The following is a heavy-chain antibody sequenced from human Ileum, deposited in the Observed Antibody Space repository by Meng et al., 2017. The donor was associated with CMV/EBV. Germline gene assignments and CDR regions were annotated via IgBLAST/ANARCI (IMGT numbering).Heavy chain of an antibody. V-gene: IGHV3-74*01. Sequence: EWQLWRSGRGLVRAWGSLTLSYVTCRFDFGNNVMNLFRTAPGKGLWWVSRITSYETTTAYADSVKGRFTISRDNAKNTLFLQMDRLRAEDTAIYYCSRSSYSYFFAYWGQGTLVTVSS. D-gene: IGHD3-10*01. CDR3: SRSSYSYFFAY. CDR1: RFDFGNNV. CDR2: ITSYETTT. J-gene: IGHJ4*02.